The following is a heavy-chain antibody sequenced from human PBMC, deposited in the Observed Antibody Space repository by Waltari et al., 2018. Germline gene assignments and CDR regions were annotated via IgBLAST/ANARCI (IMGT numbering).Heavy chain of an antibody. J-gene: IGHJ6*02. Sequence: QVQLVQSGAEVKKPGASGKISCKTSEYTFTSSYIHWVRQAPGQGLEWMGIINPSGGSTIYAQKFQGRVTMTRDTSTSTVYMELSSLRSEDTAVYYCARDTGALWMDVWGQGTTVTVSS. CDR1: EYTFTSSY. CDR2: INPSGGST. V-gene: IGHV1-46*01. CDR3: ARDTGALWMDV. D-gene: IGHD2-21*01.